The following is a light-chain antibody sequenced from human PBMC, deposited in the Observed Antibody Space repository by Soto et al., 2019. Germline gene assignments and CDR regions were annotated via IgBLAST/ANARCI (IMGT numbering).Light chain of an antibody. V-gene: IGKV3-20*01. Sequence: EVVSTQSPGTLSLSPGEGATLSCRASQSVSSNYFAWYQQKAGQAPRLLIYGISTRATGIPDRFSGSGSGPDFTLTISRLEPEDFALYYCEQYGSSPRTFGQGTRVEIK. J-gene: IGKJ1*01. CDR3: EQYGSSPRT. CDR2: GIS. CDR1: QSVSSNY.